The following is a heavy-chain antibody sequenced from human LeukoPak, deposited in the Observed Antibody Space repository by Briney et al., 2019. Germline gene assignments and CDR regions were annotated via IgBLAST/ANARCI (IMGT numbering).Heavy chain of an antibody. CDR1: GYTFTGYY. CDR2: INPNSGGT. J-gene: IGHJ4*02. CDR3: ARVDGSGSYYDY. Sequence: ASVKVSRKASGYTFTGYYMHWVRQAPGQGLEWMGWINPNSGGTDYAQKFQGRVTMTRDTSISTAYMDLSSLKSDDTAVYYCARVDGSGSYYDYWGQGTLVTVSS. D-gene: IGHD1-26*01. V-gene: IGHV1-2*02.